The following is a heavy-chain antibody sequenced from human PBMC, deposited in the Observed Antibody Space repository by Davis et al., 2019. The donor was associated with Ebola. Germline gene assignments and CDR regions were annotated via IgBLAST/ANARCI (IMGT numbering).Heavy chain of an antibody. CDR2: INPSGGST. D-gene: IGHD3-3*01. J-gene: IGHJ6*04. V-gene: IGHV1-46*01. Sequence: AASVKVSCKASGYTFTSYYMHWVRQAPGQGLEWMGIINPSGGSTSYAQKFQGRVTMTRDTSTSTVYMELSSLRSEDTAVYYCARDVLRGHYHYGMDVWGKGTTVTVSS. CDR3: ARDVLRGHYHYGMDV. CDR1: GYTFTSYY.